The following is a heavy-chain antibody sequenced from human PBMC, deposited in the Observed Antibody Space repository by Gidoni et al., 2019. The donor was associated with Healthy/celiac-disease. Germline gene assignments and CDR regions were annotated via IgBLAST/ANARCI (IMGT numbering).Heavy chain of an antibody. CDR3: ARGGGLPYYYGSGSYTRLDWFDP. CDR1: TSGGYY. D-gene: IGHD3-10*01. Sequence: TSGGYYWSWIRQHPGKGLEWIGYIYYSGRTYYNPSLKSRVTISVDTSKNQFSLKLSSVTAADTAVYYCARGGGLPYYYGSGSYTRLDWFDPWGQGTLVTVSS. CDR2: IYYSGRT. J-gene: IGHJ5*02. V-gene: IGHV4-31*02.